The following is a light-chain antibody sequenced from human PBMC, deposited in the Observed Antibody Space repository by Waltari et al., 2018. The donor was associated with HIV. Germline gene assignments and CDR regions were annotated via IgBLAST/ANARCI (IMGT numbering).Light chain of an antibody. CDR1: QSIIIN. CDR2: GTS. Sequence: EIVMTQSPATLSGSPGEGVTLSCRASQSIIINLAWYQQKPGQAPRLLMFGTSNRATGVPARFSGSGSGTEFSLTISSLQSEDFAVYYCLQHNTFPRTFGQGTKVEV. CDR3: LQHNTFPRT. J-gene: IGKJ1*01. V-gene: IGKV3-15*01.